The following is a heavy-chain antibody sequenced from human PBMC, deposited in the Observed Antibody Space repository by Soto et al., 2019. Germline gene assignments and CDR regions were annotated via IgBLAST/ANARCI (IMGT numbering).Heavy chain of an antibody. J-gene: IGHJ4*02. CDR1: GFTFSEHY. Sequence: EVQLVESGGGLVQPGGSLRLSCAASGFTFSEHYMDWVRQAPGQGLEWIGRIKNKANSYSTEYAASVQGRFTISRDDSNNSLYLKMNSLKTDDTAVYYCARIRIVGGTNRDRYFEYWGQGTLVTVSS. D-gene: IGHD1-26*01. CDR3: ARIRIVGGTNRDRYFEY. V-gene: IGHV3-72*01. CDR2: IKNKANSYST.